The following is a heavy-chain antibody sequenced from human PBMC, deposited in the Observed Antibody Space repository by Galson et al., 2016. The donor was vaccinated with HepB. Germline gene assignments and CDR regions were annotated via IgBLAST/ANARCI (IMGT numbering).Heavy chain of an antibody. CDR1: GGTFSNYA. Sequence: SVKVSCKASGGTFSNYAISWVRQAPGQGLEWMGAIIPIFRTANCAQKFQGRVTITADESTSTAYMELSSLRSEDTAVYYCARDLYSGINLAYWGQGTLVTVSS. D-gene: IGHD1-26*01. V-gene: IGHV1-69*13. CDR3: ARDLYSGINLAY. CDR2: IIPIFRTA. J-gene: IGHJ4*02.